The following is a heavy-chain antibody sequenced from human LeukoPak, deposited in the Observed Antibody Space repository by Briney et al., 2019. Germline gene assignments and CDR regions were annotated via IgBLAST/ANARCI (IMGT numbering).Heavy chain of an antibody. CDR1: GFTFSSSW. CDR3: ARDYYTSGSH. CDR2: INQAGSDK. Sequence: TGGSLRLSCAASGFTFSSSWMAWVRQTPGKGLEWVANINQAGSDKNYVDSVKGRFTISRDNGKNSLYLQMNSLRAEDTALYYCARDYYTSGSHWGQGTLVIVSS. J-gene: IGHJ4*02. V-gene: IGHV3-7*01. D-gene: IGHD3-10*01.